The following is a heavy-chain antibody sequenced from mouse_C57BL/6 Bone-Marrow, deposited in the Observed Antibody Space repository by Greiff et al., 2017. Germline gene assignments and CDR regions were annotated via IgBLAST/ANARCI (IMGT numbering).Heavy chain of an antibody. CDR1: GYTFTGYW. J-gene: IGHJ3*01. CDR2: IFPGSGCT. CDR3: ARYYGSSYAWFAY. Sequence: VQLQESGAELMKPGASVKLSCTATGYTFTGYWIEWVKQRPGHGLEWIGEIFPGSGCTNYNEKFKGKATFTADTSSNKAYMQLSSLTTEDSAMYYCARYYGSSYAWFAYWGQGTLVTVSA. D-gene: IGHD1-1*01. V-gene: IGHV1-9*01.